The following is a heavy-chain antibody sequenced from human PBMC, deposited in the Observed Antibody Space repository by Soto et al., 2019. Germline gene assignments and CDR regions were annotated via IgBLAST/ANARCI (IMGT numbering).Heavy chain of an antibody. J-gene: IGHJ4*02. CDR1: GGSFSGYY. CDR2: INHSGST. CDR3: ARVGYSSGWYSFDY. Sequence: SETLSLTCAVYGGSFSGYYWSWIRQPPGKGLEWIGEINHSGSTNYNPSLKSRVTISVDTSKNQFSLKLSSVTAADTAVYYCARVGYSSGWYSFDYWGQGTLVTVSS. V-gene: IGHV4-34*01. D-gene: IGHD6-19*01.